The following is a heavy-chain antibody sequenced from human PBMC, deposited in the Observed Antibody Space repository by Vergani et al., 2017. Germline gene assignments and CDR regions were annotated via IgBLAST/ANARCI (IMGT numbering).Heavy chain of an antibody. CDR1: GFTFSSYS. CDR3: ARGLTIVGVVIISYFDY. Sequence: EVQLVESGGGLVKPGGSLRLSCAASGFTFSSYSMNWVRQAPGKGLEWVSSISSSSSYIYYADSVKGRFTIARDNAKNSLYLQMNSPRAEDTAVYYCARGLTIVGVVIISYFDYWGQGTLVTVSS. D-gene: IGHD3-3*01. J-gene: IGHJ4*02. V-gene: IGHV3-21*01. CDR2: ISSSSSYI.